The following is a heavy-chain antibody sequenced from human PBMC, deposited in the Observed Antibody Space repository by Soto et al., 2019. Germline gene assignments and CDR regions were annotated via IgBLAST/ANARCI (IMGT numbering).Heavy chain of an antibody. J-gene: IGHJ6*02. CDR1: GGTFSSYA. D-gene: IGHD3-16*01. V-gene: IGHV1-69*13. CDR2: IIPIFGTA. Sequence: ASVKVSCKASGGTFSSYAISWVRQAPGQGLEWMGGIIPIFGTANYAQKFQGRVTITADESTSTAYMELSSLRSEDTAVYYCAYVYYYGMDVWGQGTTVTVSS. CDR3: AYVYYYGMDV.